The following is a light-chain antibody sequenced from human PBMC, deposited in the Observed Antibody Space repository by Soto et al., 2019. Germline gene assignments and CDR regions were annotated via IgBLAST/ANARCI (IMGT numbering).Light chain of an antibody. CDR1: NSNIGSNT. J-gene: IGLJ1*01. V-gene: IGLV1-44*01. CDR2: SNN. Sequence: VLTQPPSASGTPGQRVTISCSGSNSNIGSNTVNWYQQLPGTAPKLLIHSNNQRPSGVPDRFSGSKSGTSASLAISGLQSEDEADYYCAAWDDSLNGPYVFGTGTKVTVL. CDR3: AAWDDSLNGPYV.